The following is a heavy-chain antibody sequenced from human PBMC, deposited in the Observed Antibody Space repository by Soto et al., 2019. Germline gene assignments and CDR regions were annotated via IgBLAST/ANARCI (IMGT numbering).Heavy chain of an antibody. CDR2: INHSGST. J-gene: IGHJ4*02. CDR3: ARGSSIAARDFDY. CDR1: GGSFSGYY. Sequence: SETLSLTCAVYGGSFSGYYWGWIRQPPGKGLEWIGEINHSGSTNYNPSLKSRVTISVDTSKNQFSLKLSSVTAADTAVYYCARGSSIAARDFDYWGQGTLVTVSS. V-gene: IGHV4-34*01. D-gene: IGHD6-6*01.